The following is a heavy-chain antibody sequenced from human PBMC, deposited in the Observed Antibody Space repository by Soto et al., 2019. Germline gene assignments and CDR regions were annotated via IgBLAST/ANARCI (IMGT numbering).Heavy chain of an antibody. J-gene: IGHJ4*02. CDR1: GFTFSSYG. CDR2: IWYDGSNK. D-gene: IGHD4-17*01. Sequence: QVQLVESGGGVVQPGRSLRLSCAASGFTFSSYGMHWVRQAPGKGLEWVAVIWYDGSNKYYADSVKGRFTISRDNSKNTXXLQMTRLRAEDTGVYYCARDQIPYVYGDYGSYFDYWGQGTLVTVSS. V-gene: IGHV3-33*01. CDR3: ARDQIPYVYGDYGSYFDY.